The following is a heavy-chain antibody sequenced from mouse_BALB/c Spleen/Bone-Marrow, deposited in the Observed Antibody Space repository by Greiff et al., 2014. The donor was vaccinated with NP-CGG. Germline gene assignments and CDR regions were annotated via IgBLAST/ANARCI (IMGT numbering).Heavy chain of an antibody. CDR2: ISSGSSYT. D-gene: IGHD2-2*01. V-gene: IGHV5-6-4*01. Sequence: EVKLVESGGGLVKPGGSLKLSCAASGFTFSSYAMSWVRQTPEKRLEWVATISSGSSYTYYPDSVKGRFTISRDNAKNTLYLQMSSLKSEDTAMYYCTKIYYGYDGGYYYAMDYWGQGTSVTVSS. J-gene: IGHJ4*01. CDR3: TKIYYGYDGGYYYAMDY. CDR1: GFTFSSYA.